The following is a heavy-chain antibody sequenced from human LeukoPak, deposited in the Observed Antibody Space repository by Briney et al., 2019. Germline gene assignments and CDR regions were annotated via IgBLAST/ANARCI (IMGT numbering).Heavy chain of an antibody. CDR3: ASRLGYCSGGSCYLGGWFDP. D-gene: IGHD2-15*01. J-gene: IGHJ5*02. Sequence: SETLSLTCAVSGYSISSGYYWGWIRQPPGKGLEWIGSIYHSGSTYYNPSLKRRVTLSVDTSKNQFSLKLSSVPAADTAVYYCASRLGYCSGGSCYLGGWFDPWGQGTLVTVSS. CDR2: IYHSGST. V-gene: IGHV4-38-2*01. CDR1: GYSISSGYY.